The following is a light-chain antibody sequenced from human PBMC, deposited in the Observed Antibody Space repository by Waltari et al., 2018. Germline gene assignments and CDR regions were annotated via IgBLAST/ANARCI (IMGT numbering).Light chain of an antibody. V-gene: IGKV3-15*01. CDR2: GAS. CDR1: QSVSNR. Sequence: ETVMTQSPATLSVSPGERATLSCRASQSVSNRLAWYQQKPGQAPRLLIVGASTRATGIPARFSGSGSGTEFTLTISSLQSEDFAVYYCQQYNNWPLSTFGQGTRLESK. J-gene: IGKJ5*01. CDR3: QQYNNWPLST.